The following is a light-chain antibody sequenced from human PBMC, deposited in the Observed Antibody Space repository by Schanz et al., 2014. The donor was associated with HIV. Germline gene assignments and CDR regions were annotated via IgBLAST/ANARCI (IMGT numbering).Light chain of an antibody. V-gene: IGKV1-5*03. CDR1: QSISSW. Sequence: DIQMTQSPSTLSASVGDRVTITCRASQSISSWLAWYQQKPGKAPKLLIYKASTLETGVPSRFSGSGSGTEFTLTISSLHPDDFATYYCQQYNSHSRTFGQGTKVEFK. J-gene: IGKJ1*01. CDR2: KAS. CDR3: QQYNSHSRT.